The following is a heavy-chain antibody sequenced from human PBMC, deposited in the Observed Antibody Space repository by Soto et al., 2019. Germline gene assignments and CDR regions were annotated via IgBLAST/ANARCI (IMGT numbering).Heavy chain of an antibody. V-gene: IGHV4-4*02. CDR1: GGSISASTW. J-gene: IGHJ4*02. CDR3: ASRYSGWPE. Sequence: QVQVQESGPRLVQPSGTLSLTCAVSGGSISASTWWTWVRQPPGKGLEWIGEIFHSGSTNYNPSLRDRVTISVDKSKNQFSLQLTSVTDADTAVYYCASRYSGWPEWVQGILVTVSS. D-gene: IGHD5-12*01. CDR2: IFHSGST.